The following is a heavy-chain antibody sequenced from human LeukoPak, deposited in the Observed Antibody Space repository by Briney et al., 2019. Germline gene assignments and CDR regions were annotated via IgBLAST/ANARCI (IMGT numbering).Heavy chain of an antibody. CDR1: GDSVSSNSAA. J-gene: IGHJ4*02. CDR3: ARAQAYSGRIFDY. V-gene: IGHV6-1*01. Sequence: SQTLPLTCAISGDSVSSNSAAWNWIRQSPSRGLEWLGRTYYRSKWYNEYAVSVKSRITINPDTSKNQFSLQLNSVTPEDTALYYCARAQAYSGRIFDYWGQGTLVTVSS. CDR2: TYYRSKWYN. D-gene: IGHD1-26*01.